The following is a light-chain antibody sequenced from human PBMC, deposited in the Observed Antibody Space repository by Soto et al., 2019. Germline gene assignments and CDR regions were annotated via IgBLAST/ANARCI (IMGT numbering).Light chain of an antibody. CDR3: QQYYSYPLN. Sequence: AIRMTQSPSSLSASTGDRVTITCRASQGISSYLAWYQQKPGKAPKLLLYAASTLQSGVPSRFSGSGSGTDFTLTISCLQSEDFATYYCQQYYSYPLNFGPGPKVDIK. CDR1: QGISSY. CDR2: AAS. V-gene: IGKV1-8*01. J-gene: IGKJ3*01.